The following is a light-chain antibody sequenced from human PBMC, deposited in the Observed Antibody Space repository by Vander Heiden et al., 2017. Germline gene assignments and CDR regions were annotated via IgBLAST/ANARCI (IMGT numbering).Light chain of an antibody. V-gene: IGKV1-8*01. CDR1: QGISSY. Sequence: AIRMTQSPSSFSASTGDRVTITCRASQGISSYLAWYQQKPGKAPKLLIYAASTWQSGVPSRFSGSGSGTDFTLTISCLQSEDVATYYCQQYYSYPLTFGGGTKVEIK. CDR3: QQYYSYPLT. J-gene: IGKJ4*01. CDR2: AAS.